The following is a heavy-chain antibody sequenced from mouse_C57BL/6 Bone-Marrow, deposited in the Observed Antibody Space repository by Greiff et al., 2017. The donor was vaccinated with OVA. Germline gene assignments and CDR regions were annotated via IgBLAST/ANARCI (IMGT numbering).Heavy chain of an antibody. J-gene: IGHJ4*01. CDR2: ISDGGSYT. D-gene: IGHD2-14*01. CDR1: GFTFSSYA. CDR3: AREAVRRYCYAMDY. V-gene: IGHV5-4*01. Sequence: EVQLVESGGGLVKPGGSLKLSCAASGFTFSSYAMSWVRQTPEKRLEWVATISDGGSYTYYPDNVKGRFTISRDNAKNNLYLQMSQLKSEDTAMYYCAREAVRRYCYAMDYWGQGTSVTVSS.